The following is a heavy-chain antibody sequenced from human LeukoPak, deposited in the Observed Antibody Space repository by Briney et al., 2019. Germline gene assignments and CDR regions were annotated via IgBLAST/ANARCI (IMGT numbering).Heavy chain of an antibody. V-gene: IGHV3-21*01. D-gene: IGHD6-13*01. J-gene: IGHJ4*02. CDR3: ARLIGYAIAAAATDY. CDR1: GFTFSDYD. Sequence: PGGSLRLSCAASGFTFSDYDMSWVRQAPGKGLEWVSCMTTTSSYIYYADSVKGRFTISRDNAKNSLYLQMNSLRAEDTALYYCARLIGYAIAAAATDYWGQGALVTVSS. CDR2: MTTTSSYI.